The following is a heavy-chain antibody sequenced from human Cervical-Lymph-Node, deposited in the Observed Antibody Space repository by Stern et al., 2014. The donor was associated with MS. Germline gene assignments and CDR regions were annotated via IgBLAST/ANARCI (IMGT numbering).Heavy chain of an antibody. Sequence: EMQLVESGGGLVKPGGSLRLSCAASGFTFSSYSMHWVRQAPGKGLEWVSSISSSSSYIYYADSVKGRFTISRDNAKNSLYLQMNSLRAEDTAVYYCARDSSSWYAIDYWGQGTLVTVSS. CDR2: ISSSSSYI. D-gene: IGHD6-13*01. CDR3: ARDSSSWYAIDY. CDR1: GFTFSSYS. J-gene: IGHJ4*02. V-gene: IGHV3-21*01.